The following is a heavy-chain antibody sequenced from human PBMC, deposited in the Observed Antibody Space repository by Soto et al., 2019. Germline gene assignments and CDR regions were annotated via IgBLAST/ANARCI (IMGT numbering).Heavy chain of an antibody. V-gene: IGHV3-9*01. Sequence: RLSCGGSGFSFDDYTMHWVRQAPGKGPEWVASLSWNSGFSGYADSVKGRFTISRDNAQSSAHLQMNNLRTEDTALYYCAKGRGTIVVTDAYDIWGQGTMVSVSS. CDR1: GFSFDDYT. CDR2: LSWNSGFS. J-gene: IGHJ3*02. D-gene: IGHD3-22*01. CDR3: AKGRGTIVVTDAYDI.